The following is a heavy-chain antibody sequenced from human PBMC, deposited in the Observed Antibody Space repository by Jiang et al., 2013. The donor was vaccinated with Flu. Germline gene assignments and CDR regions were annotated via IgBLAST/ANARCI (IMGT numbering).Heavy chain of an antibody. CDR1: GGSISSSNW. CDR3: ARDLVPASWAFGVVPIRFFETYGMDV. CDR2: IYHSGST. Sequence: GSGLVKPSGTLSLTCAVSGGSISSSNWWSWVRQPPGKGLEWIGEIYHSGSTNYNPSLKSRVTISVDKSKNQFSLKLSSVTAADTAVYYCARDLVPASWAFGVVPIRFFETYGMDVWGQGTTVTVSS. J-gene: IGHJ6*02. V-gene: IGHV4-4*02. D-gene: IGHD3-3*01.